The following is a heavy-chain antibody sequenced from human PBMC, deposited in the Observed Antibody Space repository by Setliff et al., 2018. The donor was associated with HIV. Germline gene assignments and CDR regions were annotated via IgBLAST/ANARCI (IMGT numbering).Heavy chain of an antibody. J-gene: IGHJ6*04. CDR3: TRRGADSYYPRPLDV. D-gene: IGHD3-10*01. V-gene: IGHV4-61*01. CDR1: GGSVSTGNYY. Sequence: LSLTCTVSGGSVSTGNYYWNWIRLPPGKGLEWIGYIFYSGSTNYNPSLKSRVTISVDTSKNQFSLGLNSVTAADTAIYYCTRRGADSYYPRPLDVWGKGTTVTVSS. CDR2: IFYSGST.